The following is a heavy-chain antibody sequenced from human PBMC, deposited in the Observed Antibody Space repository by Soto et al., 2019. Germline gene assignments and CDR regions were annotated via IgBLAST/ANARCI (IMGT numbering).Heavy chain of an antibody. Sequence: PGGSLRLSCAASGFTFSSYSMNWVRQAPGKGLEWVSSISSSSSYIYYADSVKGRFTISRDNAKNSLYLQMNSLRAEDTAVYYCARDTKAYYDILTGPRDYWGQGTLVTVSS. V-gene: IGHV3-21*01. J-gene: IGHJ4*02. D-gene: IGHD3-9*01. CDR3: ARDTKAYYDILTGPRDY. CDR2: ISSSSSYI. CDR1: GFTFSSYS.